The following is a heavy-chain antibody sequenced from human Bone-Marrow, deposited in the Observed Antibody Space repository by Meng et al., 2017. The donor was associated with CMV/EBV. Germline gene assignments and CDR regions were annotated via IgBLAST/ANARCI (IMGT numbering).Heavy chain of an antibody. D-gene: IGHD6-13*01. CDR2: IRYDGSNK. CDR3: AKPPRSIAAVGAAFDV. Sequence: GESLKISCAASGFTFSSYGMHWVRQAPGKGLEWVAFIRYDGSNKYYADSVKGRFTISRDNSKNTLYLQLNSLRAEDTAVYYCAKPPRSIAAVGAAFDVWGQGTTVTVSS. CDR1: GFTFSSYG. J-gene: IGHJ3*01. V-gene: IGHV3-30*02.